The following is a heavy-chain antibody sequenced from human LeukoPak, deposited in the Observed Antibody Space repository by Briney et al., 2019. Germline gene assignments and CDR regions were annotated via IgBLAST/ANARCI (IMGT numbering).Heavy chain of an antibody. D-gene: IGHD3-10*01. CDR2: INPSGGST. V-gene: IGHV1-46*01. CDR1: GYTFTSYY. J-gene: IGHJ4*02. CDR3: ARALVTMVRGVITFDY. Sequence: ASVKVSCKSSGYTFTSYYVHWVRQAPGQGLEWMGIINPSGGSTSYAQRFQGRVTLTRDTSTSTVYMELSSLRSEDTAVYYCARALVTMVRGVITFDYWGQGTLVTVSS.